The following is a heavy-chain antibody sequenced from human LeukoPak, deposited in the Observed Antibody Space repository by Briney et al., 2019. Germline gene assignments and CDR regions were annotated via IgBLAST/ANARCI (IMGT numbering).Heavy chain of an antibody. Sequence: ASVKVSFKVSGYTLTELSMHWVRQAPGKGLEWMGGFDPEDGETIYAQKFQGRVTMTEDTSTDTAYMELSSLRSEDTAVYYCATVGGSYYSYYFDYWGQGTLVTVSS. CDR3: ATVGGSYYSYYFDY. V-gene: IGHV1-24*01. J-gene: IGHJ4*02. CDR2: FDPEDGET. CDR1: GYTLTELS. D-gene: IGHD1-26*01.